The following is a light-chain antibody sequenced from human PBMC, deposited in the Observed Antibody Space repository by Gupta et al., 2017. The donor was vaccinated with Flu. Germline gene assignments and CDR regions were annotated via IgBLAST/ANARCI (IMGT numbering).Light chain of an antibody. CDR2: YAS. Sequence: EIVLTQSPDSQSVTPKEKVTITCRASQSIGSSLHWYQQKPDQSPKLLIKYASQSFAGVPSRFSGSGSGTDFTLTINSREAEDAATYYCHHSSSLPAVSFGQGTKLEIK. V-gene: IGKV6-21*01. CDR3: HHSSSLPAVS. J-gene: IGKJ2*03. CDR1: QSIGSS.